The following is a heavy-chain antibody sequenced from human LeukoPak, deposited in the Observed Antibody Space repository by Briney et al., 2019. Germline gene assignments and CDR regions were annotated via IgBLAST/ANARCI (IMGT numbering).Heavy chain of an antibody. Sequence: ASVRVSCVASGYTFTGYYMHWVRQAPGQGLEWMGRFNPNSGGTNYAQKFQGRVTMSRDTSISTAYMELSRLRSDDTAVYYCARAERYRYSSSAVWFDPWGQGTLVTVSS. D-gene: IGHD6-6*01. J-gene: IGHJ5*02. CDR2: FNPNSGGT. V-gene: IGHV1-2*06. CDR3: ARAERYRYSSSAVWFDP. CDR1: GYTFTGYY.